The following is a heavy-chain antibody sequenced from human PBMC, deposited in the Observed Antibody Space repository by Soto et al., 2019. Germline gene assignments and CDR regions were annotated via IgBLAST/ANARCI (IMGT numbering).Heavy chain of an antibody. CDR1: GFTFSDYY. J-gene: IGHJ3*02. CDR3: ASRGPPYYYDSSGYYPVGAFDI. D-gene: IGHD3-22*01. Sequence: GGSLRLSCAASGFTFSDYYMSWIRQAPGKWLEWVSYISSSGSTIYYADSVKGPFTISRDNAKNSLYLQMNSLRAEDMAVYYCASRGPPYYYDSSGYYPVGAFDIWGQGTMVT. CDR2: ISSSGSTI. V-gene: IGHV3-11*01.